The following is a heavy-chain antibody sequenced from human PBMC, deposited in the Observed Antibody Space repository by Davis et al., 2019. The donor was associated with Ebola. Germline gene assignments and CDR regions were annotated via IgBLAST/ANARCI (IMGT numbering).Heavy chain of an antibody. CDR2: IYYSGST. Sequence: MPSETLSLTCTVSGGSISSYYWSWIRQPPGKGLEWIGYIYYSGSTNYNPSLKSRVTISVDTSKNQFSLKLSSVTAADTAVYYCARGTITTLGDYWGQGTLVTVSS. CDR1: GGSISSYY. J-gene: IGHJ4*02. D-gene: IGHD4-11*01. V-gene: IGHV4-59*08. CDR3: ARGTITTLGDY.